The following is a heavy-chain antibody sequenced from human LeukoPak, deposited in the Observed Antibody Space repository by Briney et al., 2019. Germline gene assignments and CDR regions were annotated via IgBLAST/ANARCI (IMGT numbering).Heavy chain of an antibody. CDR2: IYYSEST. V-gene: IGHV4-59*08. D-gene: IGHD6-13*01. CDR3: ARLRYSSSWDFDY. Sequence: PLETLSLTCTVSGGSISSYYWSWIRQPPGKGLEWIGYIYYSESTNYNPSLKSRVTISVDTSKNQFSLKLSSVTAADTAVYYCARLRYSSSWDFDYWGQGTLVTVSS. CDR1: GGSISSYY. J-gene: IGHJ4*02.